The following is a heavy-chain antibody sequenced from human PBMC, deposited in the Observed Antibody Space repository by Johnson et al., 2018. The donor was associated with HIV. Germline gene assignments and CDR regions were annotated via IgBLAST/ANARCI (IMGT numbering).Heavy chain of an antibody. D-gene: IGHD2-15*01. CDR2: ISYDGSNK. Sequence: QVLLVESGGGVVQPGRSLRLSCAASGFTFSSYGMHWVRQAPGKGLEWVAVISYDGSNKYYVDSVKGRFTISRDNAKNSLYLQMNSLRVEDTAVYYCARDGAIPPGQYWSGGSCHGGDAFDIWGQGTMVTVSS. CDR1: GFTFSSYG. V-gene: IGHV3-30*03. J-gene: IGHJ3*02. CDR3: ARDGAIPPGQYWSGGSCHGGDAFDI.